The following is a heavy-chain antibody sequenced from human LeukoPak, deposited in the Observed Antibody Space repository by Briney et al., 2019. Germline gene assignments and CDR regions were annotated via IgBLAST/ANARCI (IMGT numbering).Heavy chain of an antibody. J-gene: IGHJ4*02. V-gene: IGHV3-21*01. D-gene: IGHD3-10*01. CDR1: GFTFSIFG. CDR3: ARVSLSGSGSYRVY. Sequence: GGSLRLSCAAAGFTFSIFGMNWVRQAPGKGLEWVSSISGSGRNTYYADSVKGRFTISRDNAKKSLDLQMNSLRAEDTAVYYCARVSLSGSGSYRVYWLQGALVTVSS. CDR2: ISGSGRNT.